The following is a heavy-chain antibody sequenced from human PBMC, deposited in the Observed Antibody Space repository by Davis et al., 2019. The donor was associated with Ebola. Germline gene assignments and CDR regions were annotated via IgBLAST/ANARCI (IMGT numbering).Heavy chain of an antibody. D-gene: IGHD5-18*01. J-gene: IGHJ4*02. Sequence: GESLKISCHGSGYTLSSYWIGWVRQLPGRGLEWMGLIYPDDSETRYNPSFEGQVTISADKSLSTAFLQWTSLKASDTATYCCARVHADMVTDFWGQGTPVTVSS. CDR3: ARVHADMVTDF. V-gene: IGHV5-51*06. CDR2: IYPDDSET. CDR1: GYTLSSYW.